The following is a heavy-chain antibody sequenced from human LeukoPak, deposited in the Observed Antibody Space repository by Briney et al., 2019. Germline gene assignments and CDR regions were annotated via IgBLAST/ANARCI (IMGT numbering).Heavy chain of an antibody. V-gene: IGHV3-53*01. D-gene: IGHD3-3*01. CDR3: ARVEEWLRYNWFDP. Sequence: PGGSLRLSCAASGFTVSSNYMSWVRQAPGKGLEWVSVIYSGGSTYYADSVKGRFTISRDNSKNTPYLQMNSLRAEDTAVYYCARVEEWLRYNWFDPWGQGTLVTVSS. J-gene: IGHJ5*02. CDR2: IYSGGST. CDR1: GFTVSSNY.